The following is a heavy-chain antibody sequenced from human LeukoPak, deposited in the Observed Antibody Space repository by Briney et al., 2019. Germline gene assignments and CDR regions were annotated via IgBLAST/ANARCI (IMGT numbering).Heavy chain of an antibody. CDR2: ISGSGGST. V-gene: IGHV3-23*01. Sequence: GGSLRLSCAASGFTFSSYAMSWVRQAPGKGLEWVSAISGSGGSTYYADSVKGRFTISRDNSKNTLYLQMNSLRAEDTAVYYCARGEGSGWSYYYYYGMDVWGQGTTVTVSS. CDR3: ARGEGSGWSYYYYYGMDV. D-gene: IGHD6-19*01. CDR1: GFTFSSYA. J-gene: IGHJ6*02.